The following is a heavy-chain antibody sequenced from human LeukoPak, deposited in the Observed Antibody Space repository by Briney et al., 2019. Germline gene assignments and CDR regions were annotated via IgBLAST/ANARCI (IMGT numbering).Heavy chain of an antibody. CDR2: ISSGGTYI. V-gene: IGHV3-21*01. CDR3: ARDRSGYSGYECQAY. Sequence: PGGSLRLSCAGSGFTFSSYSMNWVRQAPGKGLEWFSSISSGGTYIYYADSVKGRFTISRDNTKNSLSLQMNSLRAEDTAVYYCARDRSGYSGYECQAYWGQGTLVTVSS. CDR1: GFTFSSYS. J-gene: IGHJ4*02. D-gene: IGHD5-12*01.